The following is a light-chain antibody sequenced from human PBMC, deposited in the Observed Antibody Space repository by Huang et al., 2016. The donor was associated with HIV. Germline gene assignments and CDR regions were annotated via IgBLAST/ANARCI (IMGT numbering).Light chain of an antibody. CDR3: QQYHNWPYT. Sequence: EIIMTQSPATLSLSPGEGASLSFRANQSVATNLAWYLHGPGQRPRILIFGASTRASGLPGRFSGSGSGTQFTLTVSGLQSEDFAVYYCQQYHNWPYTFGQGTKLEI. CDR2: GAS. V-gene: IGKV3-15*01. J-gene: IGKJ2*01. CDR1: QSVATN.